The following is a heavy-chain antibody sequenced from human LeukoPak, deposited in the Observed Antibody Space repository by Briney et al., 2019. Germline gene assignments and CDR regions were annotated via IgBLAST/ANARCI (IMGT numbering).Heavy chain of an antibody. CDR3: AKVRFGVTARYHFDF. CDR1: GFTFSSYA. CDR2: ISTSGGST. V-gene: IGHV3-23*01. Sequence: GGSLRLFCAASGFTFSSYAMSWVRQAPGKGLEWVSTISTSGGSTYYADSVKGRFTISRDNSKNTLYPQMNSLRAEDTAVYYCAKVRFGVTARYHFDFWGQGTLVTVSS. D-gene: IGHD3-10*01. J-gene: IGHJ4*02.